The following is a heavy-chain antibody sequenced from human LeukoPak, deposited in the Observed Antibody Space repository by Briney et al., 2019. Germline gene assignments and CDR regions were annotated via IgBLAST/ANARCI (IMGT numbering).Heavy chain of an antibody. J-gene: IGHJ4*02. CDR1: GGSISSSTYY. CDR2: IYHSGNT. V-gene: IGHV4-39*01. Sequence: PSETLSLTCTVSGGSISSSTYYWGWIRQPPGEGLEWIGAIYHSGNTYYNPSLGSRITISVDTSKNQFSLKLTSVTAADTAVYCCARLALSKDLVVVMTATPGGYWGQGTLVTVSS. CDR3: ARLALSKDLVVVMTATPGGY. D-gene: IGHD2-21*02.